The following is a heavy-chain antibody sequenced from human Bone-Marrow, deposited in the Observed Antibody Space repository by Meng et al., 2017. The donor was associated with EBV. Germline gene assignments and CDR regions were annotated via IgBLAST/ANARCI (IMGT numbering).Heavy chain of an antibody. J-gene: IGHJ4*02. V-gene: IGHV4-61*01. CDR2: IYYNGNT. CDR1: GASVSSGSYY. CDR3: ASTSGNLIYSDY. D-gene: IGHD1-26*01. Sequence: QGQLPGSGPGLVKPSETLSLTFTVAGASVSSGSYYWNWIRQPPGKGLEWIGYIYYNGNTNYNPSLKSRVTISVDTSKNQFSLKLSSVTAADTAVYYCASTSGNLIYSDYWGQGTLVTVSS.